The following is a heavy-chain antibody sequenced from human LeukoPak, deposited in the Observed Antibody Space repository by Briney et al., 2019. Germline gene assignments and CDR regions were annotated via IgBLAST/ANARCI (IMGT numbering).Heavy chain of an antibody. V-gene: IGHV3-7*01. J-gene: IGHJ4*02. Sequence: GGSLRLSCAASGFTFNRDWTAWVRQAPGKGLEWVANIKQDGSEKYYVDSVKGRFTISRDNAKDSLYLQMNSLRAEDTAVYYCARDILTGYYSDYWGQGTLVTVSS. CDR2: IKQDGSEK. CDR1: GFTFNRDW. CDR3: ARDILTGYYSDY. D-gene: IGHD3-9*01.